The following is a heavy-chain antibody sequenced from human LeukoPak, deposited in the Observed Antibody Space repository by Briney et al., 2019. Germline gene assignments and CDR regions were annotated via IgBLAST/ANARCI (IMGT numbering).Heavy chain of an antibody. Sequence: GRSLRLSCAASGFTFSSYGMHWVRQAPGKGLEWVAVISYDGSNKYYADSVKGRFTISRDNSKNTLYLQMNSLRAEDTAVYYCAKHETMNDFDYWGQGTLVTVSS. D-gene: IGHD3-22*01. CDR3: AKHETMNDFDY. J-gene: IGHJ4*02. CDR1: GFTFSSYG. V-gene: IGHV3-30*18. CDR2: ISYDGSNK.